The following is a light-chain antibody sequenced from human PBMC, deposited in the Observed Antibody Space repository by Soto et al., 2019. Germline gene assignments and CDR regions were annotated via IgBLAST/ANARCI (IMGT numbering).Light chain of an antibody. J-gene: IGLJ2*01. Sequence: QSVLTQPPSASGTPGQRVTISCSGSSSNIGSNTVNWYQQLPGTAPKLLIYSNNQRPSGVPDRFSGSKSGTSASLAISGLQSEYEADYYCAAWDDSLNGFVVFGGGTKVTGL. CDR1: SSNIGSNT. CDR3: AAWDDSLNGFVV. V-gene: IGLV1-44*01. CDR2: SNN.